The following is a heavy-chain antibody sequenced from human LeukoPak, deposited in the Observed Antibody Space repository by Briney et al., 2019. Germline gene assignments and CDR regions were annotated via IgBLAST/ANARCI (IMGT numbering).Heavy chain of an antibody. V-gene: IGHV1-8*03. CDR1: GYTFTNYH. D-gene: IGHD4-17*01. J-gene: IGHJ4*02. CDR3: ARTTSLTASGYDY. CDR2: INPNTGDR. Sequence: ASLKVSCKASGYTFTNYHIDWVRQAPGQGLEWMGWINPNTGDRGYAQKFQGRVSITSDTSISTAYMELGSPRSEDTAVYFCARTTSLTASGYDYWGQGTLVTVSS.